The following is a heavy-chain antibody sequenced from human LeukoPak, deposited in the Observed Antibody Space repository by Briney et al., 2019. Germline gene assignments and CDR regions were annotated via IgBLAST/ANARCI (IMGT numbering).Heavy chain of an antibody. J-gene: IGHJ4*02. CDR1: GGSISSSSYY. V-gene: IGHV4-39*01. D-gene: IGHD3-3*01. Sequence: SETLSLTCTVSGGSISSSSYYWGWNRQPPGKGLEWIGSIDYSGSTYYNPSLKSRVTISVDTSKNQFSLKLSSVTAADTAVYYCARHAYYDFWCGYYLYYFDYWGQGTLVTVSS. CDR2: IDYSGST. CDR3: ARHAYYDFWCGYYLYYFDY.